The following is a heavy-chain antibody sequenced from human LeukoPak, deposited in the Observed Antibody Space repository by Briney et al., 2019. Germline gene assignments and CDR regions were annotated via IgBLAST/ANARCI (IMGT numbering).Heavy chain of an antibody. CDR2: ISSSGSTI. J-gene: IGHJ4*02. V-gene: IGHV3-48*03. CDR1: GFTFSSYE. CDR3: AREGYSYGNNYFDY. D-gene: IGHD5-18*01. Sequence: GGSLRLSCAASGFTFSSYEMNWVRQAPGKGLEWVSYISSSGSTIYYADSVKGRFTISRDNAKNSLYLRMSSLRAEDTAVYYCAREGYSYGNNYFDYWGQGTLVTVSS.